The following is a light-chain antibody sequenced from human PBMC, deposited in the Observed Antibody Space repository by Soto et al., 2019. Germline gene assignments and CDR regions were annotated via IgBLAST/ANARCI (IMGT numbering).Light chain of an antibody. CDR3: QKYNGAPLT. J-gene: IGKJ4*01. CDR2: AAS. CDR1: QGISNS. Sequence: DIQMTPSPSSLAASVGDRVSITFRASQGISNSLAWYQQRPGKVPGLLIYAASTLHSGVPSRFSGSGSGTYFTLTISSLQPEDVATYYCQKYNGAPLTFGGGTKVDIK. V-gene: IGKV1-27*01.